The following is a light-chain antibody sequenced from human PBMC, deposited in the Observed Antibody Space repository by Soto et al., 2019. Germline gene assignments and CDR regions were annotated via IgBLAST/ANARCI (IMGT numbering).Light chain of an antibody. CDR1: QSVSSY. J-gene: IGKJ2*01. V-gene: IGKV3-11*01. CDR3: QQRSNWPPMYT. Sequence: ELVLTQSPATLSLSPGERATLSCRASQSVSSYLAWYQQKPGQATRLLIYDASNRATGIPARFSGSGSGTDFTLTISSLEPEDVAVYYCQQRSNWPPMYTFGQGTKREIK. CDR2: DAS.